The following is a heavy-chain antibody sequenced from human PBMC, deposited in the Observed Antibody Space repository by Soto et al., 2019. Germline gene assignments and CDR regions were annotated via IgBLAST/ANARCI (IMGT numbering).Heavy chain of an antibody. CDR3: AHVYAGYDNFDY. J-gene: IGHJ4*02. V-gene: IGHV2-5*02. Sequence: QITLKESGPTLVKPTQTLTLTCTFSGLSLSTSGVGVGWIRQPPGKALEWLALIYWDDDKRYSPSLKSRLTITKDTSKNQVVLTMTNMDPVDTATYYCAHVYAGYDNFDYWGQGTLVTVSS. D-gene: IGHD5-12*01. CDR1: GLSLSTSGVG. CDR2: IYWDDDK.